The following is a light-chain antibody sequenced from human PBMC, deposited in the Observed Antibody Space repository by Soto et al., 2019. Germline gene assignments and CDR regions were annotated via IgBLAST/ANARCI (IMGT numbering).Light chain of an antibody. CDR2: HTS. Sequence: DIVLTQSPGTLSLSPGERATLSCWASQSVSSYLAWYQQRPGQAPRLLVYHTSNRATGIPDRFSASGSGTNFTLTIRRLEPEDSAVYYSQQYESSPRTFGQGTKVDIK. CDR3: QQYESSPRT. CDR1: QSVSSY. J-gene: IGKJ1*01. V-gene: IGKV3-20*01.